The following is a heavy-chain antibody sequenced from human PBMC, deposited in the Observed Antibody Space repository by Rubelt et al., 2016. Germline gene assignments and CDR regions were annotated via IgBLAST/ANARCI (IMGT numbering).Heavy chain of an antibody. CDR2: INHSGST. V-gene: IGHV4-34*01. CDR3: ARDCSSTSCYGWYFDL. D-gene: IGHD2-2*01. CDR1: GGSFSGYY. Sequence: QVQLQQWGAGLLKPSETLSLTCAVYGGSFSGYYWSWIRQPPGKGLEWIGEINHSGSTNYNPSLKCRVTISVDTSKNQFSLKLSPVTAADTAVYYCARDCSSTSCYGWYFDLWGRGTLVTVSS. J-gene: IGHJ2*01.